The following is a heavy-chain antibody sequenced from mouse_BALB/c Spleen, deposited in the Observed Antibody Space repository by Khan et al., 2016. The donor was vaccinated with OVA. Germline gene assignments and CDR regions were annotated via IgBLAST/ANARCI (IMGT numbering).Heavy chain of an antibody. V-gene: IGHV1-20*02. D-gene: IGHD1-1*01. CDR2: INPHIGET. CDR1: GYSFTGYF. J-gene: IGHJ2*01. CDR3: ARTYGSDFDY. Sequence: VQLQQSGPELVKPGASVKISCKASGYSFTGYFMNWVMQSHGKSLEWIGRINPHIGETLYNQKFKGKATLTVDESSSTAHMELRSLASEDSAVDYCARTYGSDFDYWGQGTTLTVSS.